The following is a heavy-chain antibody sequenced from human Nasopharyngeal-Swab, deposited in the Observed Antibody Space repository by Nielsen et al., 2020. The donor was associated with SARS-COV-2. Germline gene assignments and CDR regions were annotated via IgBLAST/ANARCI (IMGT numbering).Heavy chain of an antibody. CDR3: ARDPRGLAGTFDY. V-gene: IGHV4-38-2*02. CDR1: GYSISSGYY. J-gene: IGHJ4*02. Sequence: SKTLSLTCTVSGYSISSGYYWGWIRQPPGKGLEWIGSIYHSGSTYYNPSLKSRVTISVDTSKNQFSLKLSSVTAADTAVYYCARDPRGLAGTFDYWGQGTLVTVSS. D-gene: IGHD6-19*01. CDR2: IYHSGST.